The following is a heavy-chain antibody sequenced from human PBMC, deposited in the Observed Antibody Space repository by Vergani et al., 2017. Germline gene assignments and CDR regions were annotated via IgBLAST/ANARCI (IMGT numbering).Heavy chain of an antibody. CDR1: GGSISSSSYY. J-gene: IGHJ3*02. CDR3: ARRAVVYAFEI. Sequence: QVQLQESGPGLVKPSETLSLTCTVSGGSISSSSYYWGWIRQPPGKGLEWIGSIYYSGSTYYNPSLTSQFTISVNTSKNQFSLKLSSVTAADTAVYYCARRAVVYAFEIWGQGTMVTVSS. D-gene: IGHD6-19*01. CDR2: IYYSGST. V-gene: IGHV4-39*01.